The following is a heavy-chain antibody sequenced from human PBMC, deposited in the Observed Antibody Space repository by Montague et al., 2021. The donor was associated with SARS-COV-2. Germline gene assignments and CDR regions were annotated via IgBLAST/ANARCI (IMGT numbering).Heavy chain of an antibody. V-gene: IGHV4-59*08. CDR3: ARLRHKMHEAAFDI. D-gene: IGHD5-24*01. CDR1: GGSISSYY. CDR2: IYYSGST. J-gene: IGHJ3*02. Sequence: SETLSLTCTVSGGSISSYYWSWIRQPPGKGLEWIGYIYYSGSTNYNPSLKSRVTISVDTSKNQFSLKLSSVTAADTAVYYCARLRHKMHEAAFDIWGQGTMVTVSS.